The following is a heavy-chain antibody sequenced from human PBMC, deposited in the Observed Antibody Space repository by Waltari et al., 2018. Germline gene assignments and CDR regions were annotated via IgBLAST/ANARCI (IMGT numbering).Heavy chain of an antibody. CDR1: GGSFSGYY. J-gene: IGHJ3*02. D-gene: IGHD3-10*01. CDR2: SNHSGRT. CDR3: ARSDIPTYYYGSGRGAFDI. V-gene: IGHV4-34*01. Sequence: QVQLQQWGAGLLKPSETLSLTCAVYGGSFSGYYWSWIRQPPGKGREWIGESNHSGRTNYNPSLKSRVTISVDTSKNQFSLKLSSVTAADTAVYYCARSDIPTYYYGSGRGAFDIWGQGTMVTVSS.